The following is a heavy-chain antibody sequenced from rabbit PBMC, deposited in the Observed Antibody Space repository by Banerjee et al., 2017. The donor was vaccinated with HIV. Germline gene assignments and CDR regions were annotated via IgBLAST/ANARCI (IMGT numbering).Heavy chain of an antibody. V-gene: IGHV1S45*01. CDR2: IYGGSSGYT. J-gene: IGHJ4*01. CDR3: ARDTGNGGYMDDLNL. CDR1: GFTLSSYW. Sequence: QEQLEESGGDLVKPGASLTLTCKASGFTLSSYWICWVRQAPGKGLEWVACIYGGSSGYTDYASWAKGRFTISKTSSTTVTLQMTSLTAADTATYFCARDTGNGGYMDDLNLWGPGTLVTVS. D-gene: IGHD1-1*01.